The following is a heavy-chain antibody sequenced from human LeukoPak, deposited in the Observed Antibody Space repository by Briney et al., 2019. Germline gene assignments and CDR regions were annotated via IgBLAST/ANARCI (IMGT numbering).Heavy chain of an antibody. J-gene: IGHJ1*01. Sequence: SGGSLRLSCAASGFSFISYGMHWVRQAPGKGLEWVAVISYDGSSKYYADSVKGRFTISRDNSKNTLYLQMNSPRAEDTAVYYCAKEEGSSSWYRYFQNWGQGTLVTVSS. D-gene: IGHD6-13*01. CDR1: GFSFISYG. CDR2: ISYDGSSK. V-gene: IGHV3-30*18. CDR3: AKEEGSSSWYRYFQN.